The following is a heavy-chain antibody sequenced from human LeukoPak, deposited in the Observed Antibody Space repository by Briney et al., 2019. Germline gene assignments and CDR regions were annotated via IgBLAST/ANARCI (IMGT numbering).Heavy chain of an antibody. V-gene: IGHV4-59*01. Sequence: SETLSLTCTVSGGSISSYYWSWIRQPPGKGLEWVGYIYYSGSTNYNPSLKSRLTISVDTSKNQCSLKLSAVTAADTAVYYCARTKPYYAFWSGYSADGDCFDPWGQGTLVTVSS. CDR1: GGSISSYY. CDR3: ARTKPYYAFWSGYSADGDCFDP. D-gene: IGHD3-3*01. J-gene: IGHJ5*02. CDR2: IYYSGST.